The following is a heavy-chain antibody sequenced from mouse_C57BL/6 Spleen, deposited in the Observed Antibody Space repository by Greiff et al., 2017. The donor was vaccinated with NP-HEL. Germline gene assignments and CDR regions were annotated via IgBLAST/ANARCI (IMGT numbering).Heavy chain of an antibody. D-gene: IGHD5-1*01. CDR2: INPSTGGT. J-gene: IGHJ2*01. Sequence: EVQLQQSGPELVKPGASVKISCKASGYSFTGYYMNWVKQSPEKSLEWIGEINPSTGGTTYNQKFKAKATLTVDKSSSTAYMQLKSLTSEDSAVYDCAGSNYLDYWGQGTTLTVSS. V-gene: IGHV1-42*01. CDR1: GYSFTGYY. CDR3: AGSNYLDY.